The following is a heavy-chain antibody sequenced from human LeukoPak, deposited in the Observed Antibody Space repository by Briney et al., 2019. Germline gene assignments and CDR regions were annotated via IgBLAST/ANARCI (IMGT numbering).Heavy chain of an antibody. D-gene: IGHD3-9*01. CDR2: INHSGST. Sequence: SETLSLTCAVYGESFVGFYWSWVRQSPGKGLEWIGEINHSGSTNYNPSLKSRVTISIDTSKNQFSLKLSSVTAADTAVYYCARVGRYFDSIDYWGQGTLVTVSS. CDR3: ARVGRYFDSIDY. CDR1: GESFVGFY. J-gene: IGHJ4*02. V-gene: IGHV4-34*01.